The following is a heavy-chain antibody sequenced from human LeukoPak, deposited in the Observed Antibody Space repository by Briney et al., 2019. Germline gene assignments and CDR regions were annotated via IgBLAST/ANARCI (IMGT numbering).Heavy chain of an antibody. CDR3: AKGSSGWFDY. Sequence: PGGSLRLSCAASGFTFSSHAMSWVRQAPGKGLEWVSGIDVNGDNTYYADSVKGRFTISKDNSKNTLSLLLNSLRADDTAVYYCAKGSSGWFDYWGQGALVTVSS. J-gene: IGHJ4*02. CDR1: GFTFSSHA. V-gene: IGHV3-23*01. D-gene: IGHD6-19*01. CDR2: IDVNGDNT.